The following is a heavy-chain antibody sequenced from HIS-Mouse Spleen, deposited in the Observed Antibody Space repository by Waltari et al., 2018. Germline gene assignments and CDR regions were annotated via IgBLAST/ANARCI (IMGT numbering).Heavy chain of an antibody. CDR3: AKEGGPYSGSYFDY. V-gene: IGHV3-30*18. J-gene: IGHJ4*02. Sequence: QVQLVESGGVVVQPGRSLRLSWAGSGFTFSSYGTHWVRQAPGKGLEWVAVISYDGSNKYYADSVKGRFTISRDNSKNTMYLQMNSLRAEDTAVYYCAKEGGPYSGSYFDYWGQGTLVTVSS. D-gene: IGHD1-26*01. CDR2: ISYDGSNK. CDR1: GFTFSSYG.